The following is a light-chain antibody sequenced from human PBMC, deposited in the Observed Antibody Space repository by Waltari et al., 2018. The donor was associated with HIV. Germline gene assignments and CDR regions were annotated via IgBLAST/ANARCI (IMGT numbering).Light chain of an antibody. CDR1: SSNIRNNY. CDR3: GTWDSGKNVWV. J-gene: IGLJ3*02. CDR2: DNN. Sequence: QSVLTQPPSVSAAPGQTVTISSSGSSSNIRNNYASCYQQVTGAAPKLVLYDNNERPSGIRDRFSGSKSGTSATLDITGLQPGDEADYYCGTWDSGKNVWVFGGGTKLTVL. V-gene: IGLV1-51*01.